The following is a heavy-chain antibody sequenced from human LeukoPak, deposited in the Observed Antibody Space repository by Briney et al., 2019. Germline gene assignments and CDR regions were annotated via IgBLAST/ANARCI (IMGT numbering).Heavy chain of an antibody. V-gene: IGHV4-31*03. J-gene: IGHJ4*02. D-gene: IGHD5-18*01. Sequence: PSQTLSLTCTVSGGSISSGGYYWSWIRQHPGKGLGWIGYIYYSGSTYYNPSLKSRVTISVDTSKNQFSLKLSSVTAADTAVYYCARGAVDTAMASDYWGQGTLVTVSS. CDR3: ARGAVDTAMASDY. CDR1: GGSISSGGYY. CDR2: IYYSGST.